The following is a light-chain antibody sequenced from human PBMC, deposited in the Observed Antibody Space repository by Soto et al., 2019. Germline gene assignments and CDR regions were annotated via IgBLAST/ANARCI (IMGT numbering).Light chain of an antibody. Sequence: QSALTQPRSVSGSPGQSITISCTGTSSDVGGYNYVSWYRQHPGKAPKLMIYDVSQRPSGVPDRFSGSKSGNTASLTISGLQAEDEADYYCISYAGSYTHYVFGTGTKLTVL. CDR3: ISYAGSYTHYV. V-gene: IGLV2-11*01. J-gene: IGLJ1*01. CDR1: SSDVGGYNY. CDR2: DVS.